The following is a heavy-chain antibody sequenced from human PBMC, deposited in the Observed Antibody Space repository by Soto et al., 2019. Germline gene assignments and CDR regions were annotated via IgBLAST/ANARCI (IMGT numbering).Heavy chain of an antibody. CDR3: ASGRRWYNSGRSQLDS. Sequence: QVQLVQSGAEVKKPGSSVRVSCKASGDSFSKYTVNWVRQAPRQGLEWMGGIIPRFGTTNFPPTLQGRVTITAVQSMNTVYIESSSLRPEDPALYHSASGRRWYNSGRSQLDSWGQGTLVTAAS. CDR1: GDSFSKYT. V-gene: IGHV1-69*01. CDR2: IIPRFGTT. D-gene: IGHD1-1*01. J-gene: IGHJ4*02.